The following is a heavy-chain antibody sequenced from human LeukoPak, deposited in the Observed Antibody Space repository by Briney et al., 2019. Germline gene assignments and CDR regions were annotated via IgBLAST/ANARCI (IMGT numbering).Heavy chain of an antibody. V-gene: IGHV3-23*01. J-gene: IGHJ4*02. CDR1: GFTFSKYG. CDR2: IGVGGTT. Sequence: GGSLRLSCSASGFTFSKYGMNWVRQAPGKGLEWVSGIGVGGTTYYADSVKGRFTISRDTSKNTLYLQMNSLRAEDTAVYYCAKAQGYYDCWGQGTLVTVSS. D-gene: IGHD3-22*01. CDR3: AKAQGYYDC.